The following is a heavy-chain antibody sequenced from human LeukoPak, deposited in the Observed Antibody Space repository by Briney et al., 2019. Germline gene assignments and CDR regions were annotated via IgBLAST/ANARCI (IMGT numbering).Heavy chain of an antibody. CDR1: GFTVSSNY. V-gene: IGHV3-53*01. CDR3: ARKWAAAGTSVDYYYGMDV. Sequence: GSLRLSCAASGFTVSSNYMSWVRQAPGKGLEWVSVIYSGGSTYYADSVKGRFTISRDNSKNTLYLQMNSLRAEDTAVYYCARKWAAAGTSVDYYYGMDVWGQGTTVTVSS. D-gene: IGHD6-13*01. CDR2: IYSGGST. J-gene: IGHJ6*02.